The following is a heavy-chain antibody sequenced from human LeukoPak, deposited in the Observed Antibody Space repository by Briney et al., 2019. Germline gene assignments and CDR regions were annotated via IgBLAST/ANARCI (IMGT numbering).Heavy chain of an antibody. V-gene: IGHV3-21*01. CDR2: ITSSSSYI. CDR1: GFTFNTYN. Sequence: TGGSLRLSCVASGFTFNTYNMNWVRQAPGKGLEWVSSITSSSSYIYYADSVKGRFTISRDNAKSSLYLQMNSLRAEDTAVYFCARIPHPDYADAQWGQGTLVIVSS. J-gene: IGHJ4*02. D-gene: IGHD4-17*01. CDR3: ARIPHPDYADAQ.